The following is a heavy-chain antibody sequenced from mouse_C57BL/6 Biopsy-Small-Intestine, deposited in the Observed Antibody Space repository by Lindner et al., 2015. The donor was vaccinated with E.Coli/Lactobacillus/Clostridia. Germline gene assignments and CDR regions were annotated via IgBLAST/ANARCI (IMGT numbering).Heavy chain of an antibody. CDR1: GFTFSSYG. CDR2: ISSGGSYT. Sequence: VQLQESGGDLVKPGGSLKLSCAASGFTFSSYGMSWVRQTPDKRLEWVATISSGGSYTYYPDSVKGRFTISRDNAKNTPYLQMSSLKSEDTAMYYCARHDTWFAYWGQGTLVTVSA. V-gene: IGHV5-6*01. CDR3: ARHDTWFAY. J-gene: IGHJ3*01.